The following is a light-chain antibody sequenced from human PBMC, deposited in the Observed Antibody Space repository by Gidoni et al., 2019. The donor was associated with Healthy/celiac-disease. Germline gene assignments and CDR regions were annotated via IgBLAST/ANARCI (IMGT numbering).Light chain of an antibody. V-gene: IGKV3-15*01. J-gene: IGKJ4*01. Sequence: EIVMTQSQATLSVSPGERATLACRASQSVSSNLAWYQQKPGQAPRLLIYGASTRATGIPARFSGSGSGTEFTLTISSLQSEDFAVYYCQQYNYWPPLTFGGGTEVEIK. CDR2: GAS. CDR3: QQYNYWPPLT. CDR1: QSVSSN.